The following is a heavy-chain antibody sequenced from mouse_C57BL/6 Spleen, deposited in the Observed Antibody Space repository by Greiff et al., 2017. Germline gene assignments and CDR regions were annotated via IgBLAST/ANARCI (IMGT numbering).Heavy chain of an antibody. J-gene: IGHJ2*01. V-gene: IGHV10-3*01. CDR2: ISSKSSNYAT. CDR1: GFTFNTYA. Sequence: EVNVVESGGGLVQPTGSLKLSCAASGFTFNTYAMHWVRQAPGKGLEWVARISSKSSNYATSYADSVKDRFTISRDDSQSMLYLQMNNLNTEDTAMYYCGGGYIDYWGQGTTLTVSS. CDR3: GGGYIDY.